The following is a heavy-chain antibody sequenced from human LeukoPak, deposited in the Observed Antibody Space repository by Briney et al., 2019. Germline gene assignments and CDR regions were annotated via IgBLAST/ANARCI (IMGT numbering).Heavy chain of an antibody. Sequence: SETLSLTCTVSGGSIGSSSYYWGWIRQPPGKGLAWIGSIYYSGSTNYNPSLKSRVTISVDTSKNQFSLKLSSVTAADTAVYYCARASVEQLVSNWFDPWGQGTLVTVSS. D-gene: IGHD6-6*01. CDR3: ARASVEQLVSNWFDP. J-gene: IGHJ5*02. V-gene: IGHV4-39*07. CDR2: IYYSGST. CDR1: GGSIGSSSYY.